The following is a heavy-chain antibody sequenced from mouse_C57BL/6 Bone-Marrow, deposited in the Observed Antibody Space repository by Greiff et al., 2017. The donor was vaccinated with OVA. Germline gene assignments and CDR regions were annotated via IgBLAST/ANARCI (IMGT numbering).Heavy chain of an antibody. CDR1: GFTFSSYA. D-gene: IGHD3-3*01. Sequence: EVQGVESGEGLVKPGGSLKLSCAASGFTFSSYAMSWVRQTQEKRLEWVAYISSGGDYIYYAVTVKGRFTISRDKARKTLYLQMSSLKSEDTAMYYCTREGYDAMDYWGQGTTVTVAS. CDR3: TREGYDAMDY. V-gene: IGHV5-9-1*02. CDR2: ISSGGDYI. J-gene: IGHJ4*01.